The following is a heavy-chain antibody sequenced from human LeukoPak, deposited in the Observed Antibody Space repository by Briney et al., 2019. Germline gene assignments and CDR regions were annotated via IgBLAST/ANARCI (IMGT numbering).Heavy chain of an antibody. CDR2: IHTSGST. Sequence: PSETLSLTCTVSGGSISNYHWSWIRQPAGKGLEWIGQIHTSGSTNYNPPLKSRVSMSIDTTEAQVSLTIRSVTAADTAFYYCARRDISSGWSFDYWGQGTLVTVSS. D-gene: IGHD6-19*01. CDR1: GGSISNYH. CDR3: ARRDISSGWSFDY. V-gene: IGHV4-4*07. J-gene: IGHJ4*02.